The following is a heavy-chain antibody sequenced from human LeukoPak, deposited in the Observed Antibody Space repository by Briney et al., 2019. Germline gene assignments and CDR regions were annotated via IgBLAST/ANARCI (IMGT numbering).Heavy chain of an antibody. D-gene: IGHD6-6*01. J-gene: IGHJ4*02. Sequence: PSETLTLTCTVSGSSVDSGGYYWSWLRPPPGKGLEWIGYIYYSGNTRSTNYNPSLKSRVTISVDSSKNQFSLKLSSVTAADTAVYYCARDSPEGGSSGGSAFDYWGQGTLVTVSS. CDR1: GSSVDSGGYY. V-gene: IGHV4-61*08. CDR3: ARDSPEGGSSGGSAFDY. CDR2: IYYSGNTRST.